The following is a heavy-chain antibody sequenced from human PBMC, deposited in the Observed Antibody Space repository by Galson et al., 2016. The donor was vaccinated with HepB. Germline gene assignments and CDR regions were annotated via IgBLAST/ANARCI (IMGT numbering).Heavy chain of an antibody. J-gene: IGHJ4*02. CDR3: ASGESVWNYFDY. CDR1: AYSFTTCY. CDR2: INPSGGTT. V-gene: IGHV1-46*01. Sequence: SVKVSCKASAYSFTTCYIHWVRQAPGQGLEWMGIINPSGGTTSYPQKFQGRVTMTTDTSTSTVYMEVNNLRSEDTAVYYCASGESVWNYFDYWGQGTLVTVSS. D-gene: IGHD3-10*01.